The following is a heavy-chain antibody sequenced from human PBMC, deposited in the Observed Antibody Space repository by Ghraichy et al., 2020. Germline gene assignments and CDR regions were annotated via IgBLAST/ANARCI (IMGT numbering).Heavy chain of an antibody. CDR1: GGSISSGGYY. CDR2: IYYSGST. Sequence: SETLSLTCTVSGGSISSGGYYWSWIRQHPGKGLEWIGYIYYSGSTYYNPSLKSRVTISVDTSKNQFSLKLSSVTAADTAVYYCARAVADSSGFVDWGQGTLVTVSS. J-gene: IGHJ4*02. D-gene: IGHD3-22*01. CDR3: ARAVADSSGFVD. V-gene: IGHV4-31*03.